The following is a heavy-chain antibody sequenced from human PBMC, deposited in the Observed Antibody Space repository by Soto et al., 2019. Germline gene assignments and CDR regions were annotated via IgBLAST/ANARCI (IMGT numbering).Heavy chain of an antibody. CDR1: GYTFTSYY. Sequence: QVQLVQSGAEVKKPGASVRVACKASGYTFTSYYIHWVRQAPGHGPEWMGMISPSSGGTDYAQKFQGRVTMTRDTSTSTVSMELSSLRSEDTAVYCCTRSIITTAGTDAFDLWGQGTLVTVSS. J-gene: IGHJ3*01. V-gene: IGHV1-46*03. D-gene: IGHD6-13*01. CDR2: ISPSSGGT. CDR3: TRSIITTAGTDAFDL.